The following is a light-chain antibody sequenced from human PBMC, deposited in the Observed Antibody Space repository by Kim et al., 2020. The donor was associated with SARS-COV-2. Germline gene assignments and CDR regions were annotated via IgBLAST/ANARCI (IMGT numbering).Light chain of an antibody. V-gene: IGLV3-19*01. CDR2: GKN. Sequence: SSELTQDPAVSVALGQTVRITCQGDSLRSYYASWYQQRPGQAPVLVIYGKNNRPSGIPDRFSGSSSGNKASLTITGAQAEDEADYYCKSRDSSGVVFGGG. CDR1: SLRSYY. J-gene: IGLJ2*01. CDR3: KSRDSSGVV.